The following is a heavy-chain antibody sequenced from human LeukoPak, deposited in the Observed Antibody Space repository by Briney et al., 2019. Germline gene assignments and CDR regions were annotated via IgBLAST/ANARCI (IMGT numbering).Heavy chain of an antibody. CDR2: IRYDGSNK. Sequence: GGSLRLSCAASGFTFSTYGMHWVRQAPGKGLEWVAFIRYDGSNKYYVDSVKGRFTISRDNSKNTLYLQMNSLRAEDTAVYYCANEWGSSRAFDYWGQGTLVTVSS. CDR1: GFTFSTYG. D-gene: IGHD6-6*01. V-gene: IGHV3-30*02. J-gene: IGHJ4*02. CDR3: ANEWGSSRAFDY.